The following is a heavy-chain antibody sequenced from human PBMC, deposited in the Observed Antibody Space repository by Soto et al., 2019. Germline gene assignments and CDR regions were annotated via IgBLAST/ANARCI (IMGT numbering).Heavy chain of an antibody. D-gene: IGHD2-2*01. CDR2: INGEGSDT. J-gene: IGHJ4*02. Sequence: EVQLVESGGVLVQPGGSLRLSCAASGFTFSTYWMHWVRQAPGKGLVWVSRINGEGSDTVYADSVKGRFTISRDNAKNTLYLQMNSLRAEDTAVYYCTRSMVGFSYADSWGQGTLVTVSS. CDR3: TRSMVGFSYADS. CDR1: GFTFSTYW. V-gene: IGHV3-74*01.